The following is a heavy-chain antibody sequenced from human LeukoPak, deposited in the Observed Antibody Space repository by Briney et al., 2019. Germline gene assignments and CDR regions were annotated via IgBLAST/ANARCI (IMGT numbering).Heavy chain of an antibody. CDR1: GGSISSSSYY. J-gene: IGHJ4*02. CDR3: ARESTAPYDSSDYYNV. D-gene: IGHD3-22*01. CDR2: IYYSGST. V-gene: IGHV4-39*02. Sequence: SETLSLTCTVSGGSISSSSYYWGWIRQPPGKGLEWIGSIYYSGSTYYIPSLKSRVTISVDTSKNQFSLKLSSVTAADTAVYYCARESTAPYDSSDYYNVWGQGTLVTVSS.